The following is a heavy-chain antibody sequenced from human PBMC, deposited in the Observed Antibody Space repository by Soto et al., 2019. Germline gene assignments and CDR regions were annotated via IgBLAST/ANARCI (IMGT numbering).Heavy chain of an antibody. V-gene: IGHV4-59*01. CDR2: IFYNRGT. Sequence: PSETLSLTCTVSGDSINSFYWTWIRQPPGKGLEWIGYIFYNRGTNYNPSLKSRVTISLDTSKNQFSLKLSSVTAADTAVYYCASWSGAAAALDYWGQGTLVTVSS. CDR3: ASWSGAAAALDY. D-gene: IGHD3-3*01. CDR1: GDSINSFY. J-gene: IGHJ4*02.